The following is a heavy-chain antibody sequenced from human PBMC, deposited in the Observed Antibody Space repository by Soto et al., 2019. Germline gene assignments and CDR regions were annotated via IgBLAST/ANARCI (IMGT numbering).Heavy chain of an antibody. D-gene: IGHD3-10*01. V-gene: IGHV3-21*01. CDR1: GFTFSSST. CDR2: ISSSSSYI. CDR3: VRERGLSSFYGMDV. Sequence: SLRLSCTGSGFTFSSSTMTWVRQGPGKGLEWVSSISSSSSYIYYADSVKGRFTISRDNARNSLYLQMNSLRAEDTAVYYCVRERGLSSFYGMDVWGQGTTVTVSS. J-gene: IGHJ6*02.